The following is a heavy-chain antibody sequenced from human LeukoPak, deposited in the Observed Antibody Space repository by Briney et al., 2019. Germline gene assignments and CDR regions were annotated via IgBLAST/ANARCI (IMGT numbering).Heavy chain of an antibody. V-gene: IGHV4-59*12. Sequence: PSETLSLTCTVSGGSISSYYWNWIRQPPGKGLEWIGYIYYSGSTNYNPSLKSRVTISVDTSKNQFSLKLSSVTAADTAVYYCARGGVAAAGSPDYWGQGTLVTVSS. CDR3: ARGGVAAAGSPDY. J-gene: IGHJ4*02. CDR2: IYYSGST. CDR1: GGSISSYY. D-gene: IGHD6-13*01.